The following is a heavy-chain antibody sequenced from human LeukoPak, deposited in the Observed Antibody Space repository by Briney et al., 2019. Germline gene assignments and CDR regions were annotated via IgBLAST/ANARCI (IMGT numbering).Heavy chain of an antibody. V-gene: IGHV4-38-2*01. CDR2: IYHSGST. Sequence: SETLSLTCAVSGYSISSGYYWGWIRQPPGKGLEWIGSIYHSGSTYYNPSLKSRVTISVDTSKNQFSLKLSSVTAADTAVYYCARRNVVVPAAMRRGGHFDYWGQGTLVTASS. J-gene: IGHJ4*02. CDR1: GYSISSGYY. CDR3: ARRNVVVPAAMRRGGHFDY. D-gene: IGHD2-2*01.